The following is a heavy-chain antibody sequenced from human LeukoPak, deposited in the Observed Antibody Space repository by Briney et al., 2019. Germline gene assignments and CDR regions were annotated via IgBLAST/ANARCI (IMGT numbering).Heavy chain of an antibody. J-gene: IGHJ6*02. Sequence: GGSLGLSCAASGFTFSSYGMHWVRQAPGKGLEWVAVISYDGSNKYYADSVKGRFTISRDNSKNTLYLQVNSLRAEDTAVYYCAKDEDYYGSGSFQYGTDVWGQGTTVTVSS. V-gene: IGHV3-30*18. CDR1: GFTFSSYG. CDR3: AKDEDYYGSGSFQYGTDV. CDR2: ISYDGSNK. D-gene: IGHD3-10*01.